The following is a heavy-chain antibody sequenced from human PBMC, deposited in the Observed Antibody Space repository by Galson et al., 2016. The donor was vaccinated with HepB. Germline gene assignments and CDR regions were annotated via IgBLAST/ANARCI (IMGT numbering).Heavy chain of an antibody. CDR3: AATTVGSGGTRRFDH. J-gene: IGHJ4*01. V-gene: IGHV3-7*02. D-gene: IGHD4-11*01. CDR1: GFTFTNYW. CDR2: VSPNGGEE. Sequence: SLRLSCAVSGFTFTNYWMNWVRQTPGKGLEWVANVSPNGGEEYYVDSVKGRFTISRDNAGTSLFPQMDSLRVDDTAVYYCAATTVGSGGTRRFDHWGHGILVTVSS.